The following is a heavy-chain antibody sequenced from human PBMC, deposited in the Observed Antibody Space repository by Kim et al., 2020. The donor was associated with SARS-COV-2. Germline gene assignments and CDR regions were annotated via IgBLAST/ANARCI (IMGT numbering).Heavy chain of an antibody. CDR1: GGSISSNTYY. J-gene: IGHJ5*02. CDR2: ISYSGST. D-gene: IGHD3-16*01. Sequence: SETLSLTCTVSGGSISSNTYYWGWIRQPPGKGLEWIGSISYSGSTYYNPSLKSRVTISMDTSKDQFSLKLNSVTAADTAVYYCARPLRSVSWFDPWGQGALVTVSS. CDR3: ARPLRSVSWFDP. V-gene: IGHV4-39*01.